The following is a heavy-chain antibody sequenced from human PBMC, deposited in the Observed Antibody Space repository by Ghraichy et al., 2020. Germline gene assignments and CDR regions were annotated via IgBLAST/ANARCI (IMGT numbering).Heavy chain of an antibody. CDR3: AREVGYYDSSGYYET. J-gene: IGHJ5*02. CDR1: GFTVSSNY. V-gene: IGHV3-53*01. D-gene: IGHD3-22*01. Sequence: GSLNISCAASGFTVSSNYMSWVRQAPGKGLEWVSVIYSGGSTYYADSVKGRFTISRDNSKNTLYLQMNSLRAEDTAVYYCAREVGYYDSSGYYETWGQGTLVTVSS. CDR2: IYSGGST.